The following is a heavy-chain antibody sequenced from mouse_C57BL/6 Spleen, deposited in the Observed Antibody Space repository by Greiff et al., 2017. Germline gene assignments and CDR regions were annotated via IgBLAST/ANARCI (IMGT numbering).Heavy chain of an antibody. CDR2: ISDGGSYT. D-gene: IGHD3-3*01. CDR1: GFTFSSYA. CDR3: ARVGGRLFDY. J-gene: IGHJ2*01. Sequence: EVQLVESGGGLVKPGGSLKLSCAASGFTFSSYAMSWVRQTPEKRLGWVATISDGGSYTYYPDNVKGRFTISRDNAKNNLYLQMSHLKSEDTAMYYCARVGGRLFDYWGQGTTLTVSS. V-gene: IGHV5-4*01.